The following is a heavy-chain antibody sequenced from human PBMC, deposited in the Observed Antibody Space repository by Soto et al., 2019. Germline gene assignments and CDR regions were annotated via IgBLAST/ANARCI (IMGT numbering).Heavy chain of an antibody. V-gene: IGHV4-39*01. CDR1: GGSIRSTSYY. Sequence: QLQLQESGPGLVKPSETLSLTCTVSGGSIRSTSYYWCWIRQPPGKGMEWIGSIYYSGSTFYNPSLKSRVTISVDTSKNQFSLKLSSVTAADTAVYHCARHFMTTVTEYYFDYWGQGALVTVSS. CDR2: IYYSGST. D-gene: IGHD4-17*01. CDR3: ARHFMTTVTEYYFDY. J-gene: IGHJ4*02.